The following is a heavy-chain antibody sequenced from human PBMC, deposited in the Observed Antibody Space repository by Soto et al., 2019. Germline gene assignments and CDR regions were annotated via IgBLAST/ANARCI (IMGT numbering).Heavy chain of an antibody. V-gene: IGHV1-18*01. CDR2: ISAHNGNT. J-gene: IGHJ4*02. CDR3: ARGRYGDY. CDR1: GYGFTTYG. Sequence: QVHLVQSGAEVKKPGASVKVSCKGSGYGFTTYGITWVRQAPGQGLEWMAWISAHNGNTNYAQKLQGSVTVTRDTSTSTAYMDLRSLRSDDTAVYYCARGRYGDYWGQGALVTVSA. D-gene: IGHD1-1*01.